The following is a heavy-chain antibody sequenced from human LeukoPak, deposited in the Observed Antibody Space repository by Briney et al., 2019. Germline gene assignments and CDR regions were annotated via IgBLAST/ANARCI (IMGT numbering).Heavy chain of an antibody. J-gene: IGHJ5*02. D-gene: IGHD1/OR15-1a*01. Sequence: GGSLRLSCAASGFTFSNYWMHWVRQAPGKGLVWVSRINSDGINTSYADSVKGRFTISRDNAKNTLNLQMNSLRAEDTALYYCAREVAWNSGWYDHWGQGTLVTVSS. CDR3: AREVAWNSGWYDH. CDR1: GFTFSNYW. V-gene: IGHV3-74*01. CDR2: INSDGINT.